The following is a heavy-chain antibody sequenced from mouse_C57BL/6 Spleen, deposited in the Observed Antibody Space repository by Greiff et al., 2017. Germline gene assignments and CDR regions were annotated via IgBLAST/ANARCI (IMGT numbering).Heavy chain of an antibody. V-gene: IGHV5-4*03. D-gene: IGHD1-1*01. CDR1: GFTFSSYA. CDR3: ASPYYYGSSSYAMVY. J-gene: IGHJ4*01. Sequence: EVKLVESGGGLVKPGGSLKLSCAASGFTFSSYAMSWVRQTPEKRLEWVATISDGGSYTYYPDNVKGRFTISRDNAKDNLYLQMSHLKSEDTAMYYCASPYYYGSSSYAMVYWGQGTSVTVSS. CDR2: ISDGGSYT.